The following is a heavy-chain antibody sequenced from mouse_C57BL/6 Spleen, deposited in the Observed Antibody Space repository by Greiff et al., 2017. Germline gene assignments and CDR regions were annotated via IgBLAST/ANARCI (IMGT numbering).Heavy chain of an antibody. CDR1: GYTFTEYT. V-gene: IGHV1-62-2*01. D-gene: IGHD2-4*01. CDR2: FYPGRGSI. Sequence: QVQLKQSGAELVKPGASVKLSCKASGYTFTEYTIHWVKQRSGQGLEWIGWFYPGRGSIKYNEKFKDKATLTAEKSSSTVYMERSRLTSEDSAVYFCARHEYDYGSDWYFDVWGTGTTVTVAS. CDR3: ARHEYDYGSDWYFDV. J-gene: IGHJ1*03.